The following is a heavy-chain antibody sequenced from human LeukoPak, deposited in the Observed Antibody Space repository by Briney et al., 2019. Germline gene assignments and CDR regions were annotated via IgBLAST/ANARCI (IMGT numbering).Heavy chain of an antibody. CDR2: INHSGST. D-gene: IGHD1-26*01. CDR3: ARFPGGSYTIDY. V-gene: IGHV4-39*07. CDR1: GVSISSSNSY. J-gene: IGHJ4*02. Sequence: SETLSLTCTVSGVSISSSNSYWGWIRQPPGKGLEWIGEINHSGSTNYNPSLKSRVTISVDTSKNQFSLKLSSVTAADTAVYYCARFPGGSYTIDYWGQGTLVTVSS.